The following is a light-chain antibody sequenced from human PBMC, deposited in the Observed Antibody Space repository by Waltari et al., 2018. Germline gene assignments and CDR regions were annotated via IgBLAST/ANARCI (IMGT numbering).Light chain of an antibody. CDR2: CAS. J-gene: IGKJ1*01. CDR3: QHYLRLPVT. Sequence: EIVLTQSPGTLSLSLGERATVSCRASQRVSRALAWYQQKPGQAPRLLIYCASTRATGIPDRFSGSGSGTDFSLTISRLEPDDFAVYYCQHYLRLPVTFGQGTTVEI. CDR1: QRVSRA. V-gene: IGKV3-20*01.